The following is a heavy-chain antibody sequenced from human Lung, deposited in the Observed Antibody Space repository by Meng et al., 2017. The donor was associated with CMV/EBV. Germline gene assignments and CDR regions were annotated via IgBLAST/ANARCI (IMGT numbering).Heavy chain of an antibody. CDR1: GVTFSDYY. V-gene: IGHV3-11*04. CDR2: ISLKDSST. Sequence: GESLKISCAASGVTFSDYYVNWVRQPPGKGLEWVSYISLKDSSTSFSDSVKGRFTISIDNVNKSVFLQMKGLRAEDTAVYYCARDLNPSYKDFWADAFDIWGQGTLVTVSS. J-gene: IGHJ3*02. CDR3: ARDLNPSYKDFWADAFDI. D-gene: IGHD3-3*01.